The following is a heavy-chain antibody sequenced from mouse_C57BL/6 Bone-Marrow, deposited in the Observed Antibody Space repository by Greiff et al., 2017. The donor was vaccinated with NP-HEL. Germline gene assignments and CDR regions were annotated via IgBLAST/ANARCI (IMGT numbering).Heavy chain of an antibody. D-gene: IGHD2-4*01. V-gene: IGHV2-2*01. CDR2: IWSGGST. Sequence: VQLQESGPGLVQPSQSLSITCTVSGFSLTSYGVHWVRQSPGKGLEWLGVIWSGGSTDYNAAFISRLSISKDNSKSQVFFKMNSLQADDTAIYYCARKCYDYDDYAMDYWGQGTSVTVSS. CDR3: ARKCYDYDDYAMDY. J-gene: IGHJ4*01. CDR1: GFSLTSYG.